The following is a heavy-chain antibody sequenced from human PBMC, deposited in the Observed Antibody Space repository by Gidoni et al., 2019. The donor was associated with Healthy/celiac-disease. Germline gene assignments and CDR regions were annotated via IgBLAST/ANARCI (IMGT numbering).Heavy chain of an antibody. CDR2: ISGSGGST. Sequence: EVQLLESGGGLVQPGGSLRLSCAASGFTFSSYAMGWVRQAPGKGLEWVSAISGSGGSTYYADSVKGRFTISRDNSKNTLYLQMNSLRAEDTAVYYCAKARYYYDSSADWFDPWGQGTLVTVSS. D-gene: IGHD3-22*01. J-gene: IGHJ5*02. V-gene: IGHV3-23*01. CDR3: AKARYYYDSSADWFDP. CDR1: GFTFSSYA.